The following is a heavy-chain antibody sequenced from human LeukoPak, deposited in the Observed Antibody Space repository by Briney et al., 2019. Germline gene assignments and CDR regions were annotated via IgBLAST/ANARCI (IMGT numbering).Heavy chain of an antibody. D-gene: IGHD3-3*01. Sequence: GGSLRLSCAASGFTVSSNYMSWVRQAPGKGLEWVSYISSSSSTIYYADSVKGRFTISRDNAKNSLYLQMNNLRAEDTAVYYCARDHDFWSGYYPLDYWGQGTLVTVSS. CDR2: ISSSSSTI. V-gene: IGHV3-48*01. J-gene: IGHJ4*02. CDR3: ARDHDFWSGYYPLDY. CDR1: GFTVSSNY.